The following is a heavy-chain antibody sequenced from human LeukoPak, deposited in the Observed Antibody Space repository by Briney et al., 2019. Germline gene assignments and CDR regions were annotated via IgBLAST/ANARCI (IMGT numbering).Heavy chain of an antibody. CDR3: ARQGVIITYFDY. CDR1: GGSISSSSYL. D-gene: IGHD3-22*01. Sequence: SETLSLTCNVSGGSISSSSYLWGWIRQPPGKGPEWIGSVFNSGTTYYNSSLKSRVTITVDTSKNQFSLKLSSVTAADTAVYYCARQGVIITYFDYWGQGILVTVSS. V-gene: IGHV4-39*01. CDR2: VFNSGTT. J-gene: IGHJ4*02.